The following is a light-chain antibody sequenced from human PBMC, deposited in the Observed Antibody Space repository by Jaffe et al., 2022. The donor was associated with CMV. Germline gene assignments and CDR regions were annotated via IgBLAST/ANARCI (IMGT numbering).Light chain of an antibody. CDR3: QTWDTGIRV. CDR1: SGHSTYA. CDR2: LNSDGSH. V-gene: IGLV4-69*02. Sequence: QLALAQSPSASASLGASVRLTCTLSSGHSTYAIAWHQQQPGKGPRYLMKLNSDGSHYKGAGIPDRFSGSSSGPERYLTISSLQSEDEADYYCQTWDTGIRVFGGGTKLTVL. J-gene: IGLJ3*02.